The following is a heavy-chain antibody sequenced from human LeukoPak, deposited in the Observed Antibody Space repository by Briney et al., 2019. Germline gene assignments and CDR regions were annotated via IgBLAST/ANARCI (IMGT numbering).Heavy chain of an antibody. CDR1: GFNFSGYA. CDR3: AKAGIGADGAGFLCEY. V-gene: IGHV3-23*01. Sequence: GGSLRLSCAPSGFNFSGYAMSWVRQAPGDGLEWVSSASYYVGKQYHADSVRGRFTVSRDNSRNTVSLQMSSLRVEDTGIYYCAKAGIGADGAGFLCEYWGQGTLVTVSS. J-gene: IGHJ4*02. CDR2: ASYYVGKQ. D-gene: IGHD1-1*01.